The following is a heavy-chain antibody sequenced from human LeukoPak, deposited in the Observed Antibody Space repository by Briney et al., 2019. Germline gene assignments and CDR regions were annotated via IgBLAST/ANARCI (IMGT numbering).Heavy chain of an antibody. D-gene: IGHD3-22*01. V-gene: IGHV3-23*01. J-gene: IGHJ4*02. CDR2: ISGSGGST. Sequence: GGSLRLSCAASGFTFTNYAMSWVRQAPGKGLEWVSAISGSGGSTYYADSVKGRFTISRDNSKNTLYLQMNSLRAEDTAVYYCAKPLDSSGYYATRGSSIDYWGQGTLVTVSS. CDR1: GFTFTNYA. CDR3: AKPLDSSGYYATRGSSIDY.